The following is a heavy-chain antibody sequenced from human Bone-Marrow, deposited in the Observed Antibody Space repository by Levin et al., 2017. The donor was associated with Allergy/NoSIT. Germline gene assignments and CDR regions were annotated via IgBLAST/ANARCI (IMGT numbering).Heavy chain of an antibody. J-gene: IGHJ4*02. CDR2: IYSGGNT. V-gene: IGHV3-66*01. CDR3: ARGKQWLAGYYLDY. Sequence: GESLKISCAASGFPVSSHYMTWVRQAPGKGLEWVSIIYSGGNTYSADSVKGRFTISRDISRNTLYLQMNSLRAEDTAIYYCARGKQWLAGYYLDYWGQGTLVSVSS. D-gene: IGHD6-19*01. CDR1: GFPVSSHY.